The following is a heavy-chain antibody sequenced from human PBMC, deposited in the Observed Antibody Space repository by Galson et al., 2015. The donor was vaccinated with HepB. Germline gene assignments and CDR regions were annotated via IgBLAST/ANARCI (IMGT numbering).Heavy chain of an antibody. V-gene: IGHV2-70*11. D-gene: IGHD3-3*01. J-gene: IGHJ4*02. Sequence: TLTLTCTFSGFSLSTSGMCVSWIRQPPGKALEWLARIDWDDDKYYSTSLKTRLTISKDTSKNQVVLTMTNMDPVDTATYYCARGNYDFWSGYYDYWGQGTLVTVSS. CDR2: IDWDDDK. CDR1: GFSLSTSGMC. CDR3: ARGNYDFWSGYYDY.